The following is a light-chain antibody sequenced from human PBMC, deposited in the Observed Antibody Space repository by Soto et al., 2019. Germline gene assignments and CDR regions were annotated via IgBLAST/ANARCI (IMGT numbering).Light chain of an antibody. V-gene: IGKV3-11*01. CDR1: RSVSSY. Sequence: EIVLTQSPATLSLSPGERATLSCGASRSVSSYLAWYQQKPGQAPRLLIYDASYRATGIPARFSGSGSGTAVTLTLSRLEPDDFAVSYCHRRRHWPPRRTFGGGPKVEIK. J-gene: IGKJ4*01. CDR3: HRRRHWPPRRT. CDR2: DAS.